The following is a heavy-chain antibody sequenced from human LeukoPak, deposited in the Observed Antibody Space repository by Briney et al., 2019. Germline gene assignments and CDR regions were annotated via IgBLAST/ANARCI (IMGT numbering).Heavy chain of an antibody. Sequence: PGGSLRLSRAASGFTFSSYSMNWVRQAPGQGLEWVSSISSSSSYIYYADSVKGRSTISRDNAKNSLYLQMNSLRAEDTAVYYCARDFFRVGATSAYWGQGTLVTVSS. CDR3: ARDFFRVGATSAY. V-gene: IGHV3-21*01. CDR2: ISSSSSYI. J-gene: IGHJ4*02. D-gene: IGHD1-26*01. CDR1: GFTFSSYS.